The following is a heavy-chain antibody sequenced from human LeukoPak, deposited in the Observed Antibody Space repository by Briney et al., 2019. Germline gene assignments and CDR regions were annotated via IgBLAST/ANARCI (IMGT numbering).Heavy chain of an antibody. D-gene: IGHD2-2*01. Sequence: GGALRLSCAASGCTFSDYWRSWVRQAPGKGLEGVANIKYDGSDAYYVDSVKGRFLISRDNAKNSVYLQMSSLRAQDTTVFYCARGPFCTSTSCQGFFDYWGQRILVTVSS. CDR2: IKYDGSDA. CDR1: GCTFSDYW. J-gene: IGHJ4*02. CDR3: ARGPFCTSTSCQGFFDY. V-gene: IGHV3-7*04.